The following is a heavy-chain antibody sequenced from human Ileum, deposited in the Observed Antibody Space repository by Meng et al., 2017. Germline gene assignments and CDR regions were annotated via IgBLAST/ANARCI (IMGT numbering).Heavy chain of an antibody. CDR2: LYSSGSA. V-gene: IGHV4-39*07. Sequence: QMHLQESGPGLVKPSETLSLPCTVSGDSISTTNYYWGWIRQPPGRGLEWIGTLYSSGSAFYNPALEGRVTTSIDTSRNQFSLKLNSVSAADTAVYYCARKMSGTMLDFWGPGTLVTVSS. D-gene: IGHD1-1*01. CDR1: GDSISTTNYY. J-gene: IGHJ4*02. CDR3: ARKMSGTMLDF.